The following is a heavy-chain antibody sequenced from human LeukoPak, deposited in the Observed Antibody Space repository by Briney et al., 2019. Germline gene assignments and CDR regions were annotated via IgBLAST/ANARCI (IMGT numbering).Heavy chain of an antibody. CDR2: INAGNGNT. D-gene: IGHD2-2*01. CDR1: GYTFTSYA. J-gene: IGHJ6*04. CDR3: ARERKARYCSSTSCYGHYYGMDV. Sequence: GASVKVSCKASGYTFTSYAMHWVRQAPGQRLEWMGWINAGNGNTKYSQKFQGRVTITRDTSASTAYMELSSLRSEDTAVYYCARERKARYCSSTSCYGHYYGMDVWGKGTTVTVSS. V-gene: IGHV1-3*01.